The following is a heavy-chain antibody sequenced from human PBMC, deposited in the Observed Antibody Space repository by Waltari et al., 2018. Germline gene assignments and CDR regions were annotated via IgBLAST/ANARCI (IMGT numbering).Heavy chain of an antibody. Sequence: QVQLQESGPGLVKPSGTLSLTCAVSGGSISSSNWWSWVRQPPGKGLEWIGEIDHSGITNYTPSLEGRFTISVDKSKNQFSLKLSSVTAADTAVYYCAREQERQGRCSGYDRALGYWGQGTLVTVSS. D-gene: IGHD5-12*01. CDR2: IDHSGIT. CDR1: GGSISSSNW. J-gene: IGHJ4*02. CDR3: AREQERQGRCSGYDRALGY. V-gene: IGHV4-4*02.